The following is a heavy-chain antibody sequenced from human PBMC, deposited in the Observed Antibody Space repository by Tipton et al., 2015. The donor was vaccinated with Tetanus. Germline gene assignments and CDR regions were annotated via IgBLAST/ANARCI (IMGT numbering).Heavy chain of an antibody. CDR1: GGSVRSGSYY. J-gene: IGHJ3*01. V-gene: IGHV4-61*01. D-gene: IGHD2-2*01. Sequence: TLSLTCTVSGGSVRSGSYYWNWIRQPPGKGLEWIGYISYSGSTNSNYSLKSRITISQDTSKNQFSLNLSSVTAADTAVYYCARRSYCSSSRCFDAFDLWGQGTMVTVSS. CDR2: ISYSGST. CDR3: ARRSYCSSSRCFDAFDL.